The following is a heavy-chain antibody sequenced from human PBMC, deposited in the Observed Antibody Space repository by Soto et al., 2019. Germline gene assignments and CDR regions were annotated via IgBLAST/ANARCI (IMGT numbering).Heavy chain of an antibody. D-gene: IGHD3-3*01. CDR3: ARVYDFWSVYPAGWAV. Sequence: PGGSLRLSCAASGFTFSSYGLHWVRQAPGKGLEWVAVIWYDGSNKYYADSVKGRFTISRDNSKNTLYLQMNSLRAEDTAVYYWARVYDFWSVYPAGWAVGGQGTRATVS. J-gene: IGHJ6*02. V-gene: IGHV3-33*01. CDR1: GFTFSSYG. CDR2: IWYDGSNK.